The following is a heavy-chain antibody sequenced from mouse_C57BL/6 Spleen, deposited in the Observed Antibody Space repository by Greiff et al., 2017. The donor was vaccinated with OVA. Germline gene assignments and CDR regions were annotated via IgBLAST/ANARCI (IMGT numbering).Heavy chain of an antibody. V-gene: IGHV1-54*01. CDR3: ARERDGYYFDY. CDR2: INPGSGGT. CDR1: GYAFTNYL. J-gene: IGHJ2*01. D-gene: IGHD2-3*01. Sequence: QVQLKQSGAELVRPGTSVKVSCKASGYAFTNYLIEWVKQRPGQGLEWIGVINPGSGGTNYNEKFKGKATLTADKSSSTAYMQLSSLTSEDSAVYFCARERDGYYFDYWGQGTTLTVSS.